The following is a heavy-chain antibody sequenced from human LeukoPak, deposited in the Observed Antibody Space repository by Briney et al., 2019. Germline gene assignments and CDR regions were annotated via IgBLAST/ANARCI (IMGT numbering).Heavy chain of an antibody. CDR1: GYTFTGYY. Sequence: ASVKVSCKASGYTFTGYYMHWVRQAPGQGLEWMGWINPNSGGTNYAQKFQGRVTMTRDTSISTAYMELSRLRSDDTAVYYCARDQACSSSPSFDYWGQGTLVTVSS. D-gene: IGHD6-13*01. CDR2: INPNSGGT. J-gene: IGHJ4*02. CDR3: ARDQACSSSPSFDY. V-gene: IGHV1-2*02.